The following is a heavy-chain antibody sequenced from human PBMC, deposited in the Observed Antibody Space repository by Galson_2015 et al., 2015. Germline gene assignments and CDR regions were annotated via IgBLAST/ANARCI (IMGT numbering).Heavy chain of an antibody. D-gene: IGHD3-3*01. Sequence: ETLSLTCAVYGGSFSGYYWSWIRQPPGKGLEWIGEINHSGSTNYNPSLKSRVTISVDTSKNQFSLKLSSVTAADTAVYYCARGRDYDFWSGYSYYFDYGGQGTLVTVSS. J-gene: IGHJ4*02. CDR3: ARGRDYDFWSGYSYYFDY. CDR2: INHSGST. CDR1: GGSFSGYY. V-gene: IGHV4-34*01.